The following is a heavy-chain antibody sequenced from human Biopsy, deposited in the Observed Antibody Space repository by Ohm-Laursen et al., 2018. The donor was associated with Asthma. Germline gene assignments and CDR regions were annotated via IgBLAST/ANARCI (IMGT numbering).Heavy chain of an antibody. CDR1: GFTFSSYG. V-gene: IGHV3-30*03. D-gene: IGHD4-23*01. CDR3: ARGNHHLDYGGNSGAFDI. Sequence: SLRLSCAASGFTFSSYGMHWVRQAPGKGLEWVAVISYDGSNKYYADSVKGRFTISRDNSKNTLYLQMNSLRAEDTAVYYCARGNHHLDYGGNSGAFDIWGQGTVVSVPS. CDR2: ISYDGSNK. J-gene: IGHJ3*02.